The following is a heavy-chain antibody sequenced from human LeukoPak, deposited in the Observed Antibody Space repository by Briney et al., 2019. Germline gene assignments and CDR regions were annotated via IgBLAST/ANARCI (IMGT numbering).Heavy chain of an antibody. Sequence: GASVKVSCKASGYTFTIYGISWVRQAPGQGLEWMGWINPNSGGTNYAQKFQGWVTMTRDTSISTAYMELSRLRSDDTAVYYCARGRGAPGIAAAGTLQADYDYWGQGTLVTVSS. CDR2: INPNSGGT. CDR3: ARGRGAPGIAAAGTLQADYDY. CDR1: GYTFTIYG. V-gene: IGHV1-2*04. D-gene: IGHD6-13*01. J-gene: IGHJ4*02.